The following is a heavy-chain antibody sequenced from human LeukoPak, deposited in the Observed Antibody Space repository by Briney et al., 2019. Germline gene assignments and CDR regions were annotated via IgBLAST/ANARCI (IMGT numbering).Heavy chain of an antibody. Sequence: ASVKVSCKASGYTFTSYDINWVRQATGQGLEWMGWMNPNSGNTGYAQKFQGRVTMTRNTSISTAYMELSSLRSEDTAVYYCARAISNDASAERYQLLFSYDYYYMDVWGKGTTVTVSS. V-gene: IGHV1-8*01. CDR3: ARAISNDASAERYQLLFSYDYYYMDV. CDR1: GYTFTSYD. CDR2: MNPNSGNT. D-gene: IGHD2-2*01. J-gene: IGHJ6*03.